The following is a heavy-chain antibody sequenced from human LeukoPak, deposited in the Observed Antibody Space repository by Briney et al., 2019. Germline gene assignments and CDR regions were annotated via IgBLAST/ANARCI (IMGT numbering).Heavy chain of an antibody. Sequence: NTSETLSLTCTVSGGSISSSDYYWVWIRQPPGKGLEWIGNIYYSGSTYYNTSLKGRLTISVDTSKNQFSLNLSSVTAADTAVYYCARHSSARHLYLDFDYWGQGVLVTVSS. CDR3: ARHSSARHLYLDFDY. D-gene: IGHD2-2*02. CDR1: GGSISSSDYY. J-gene: IGHJ4*02. V-gene: IGHV4-39*01. CDR2: IYYSGST.